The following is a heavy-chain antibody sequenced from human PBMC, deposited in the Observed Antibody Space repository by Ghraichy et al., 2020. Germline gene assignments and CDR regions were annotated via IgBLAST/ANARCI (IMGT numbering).Heavy chain of an antibody. CDR3: AHITTVTTGFEWFDY. V-gene: IGHV2-5*01. J-gene: IGHJ4*02. Sequence: SGPTLVKPTQTLTLTSTFSGFSLSTSGVGVGWIRQPPGKALEWLALIYWNDDKRYSPSLKSRLTITKDTSKNQVVLTMTNMDPVDTATYYCAHITTVTTGFEWFDYWGQGTLVTVSS. CDR1: GFSLSTSGVG. CDR2: IYWNDDK. D-gene: IGHD4-17*01.